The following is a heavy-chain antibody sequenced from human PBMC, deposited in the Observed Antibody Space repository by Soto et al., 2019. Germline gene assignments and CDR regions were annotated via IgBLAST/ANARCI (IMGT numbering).Heavy chain of an antibody. Sequence: GGSLRLSCEASGFTFSIYWMEWVRQAPGKGLVWVSRIRSDGGTNYADSVKGRFTVSRDNAKNTLYLQMNSLRAEDSAVYYCAREQNTEVTAALVFTDVWGKGNKVPVS. J-gene: IGHJ6*03. CDR1: GFTFSIYW. CDR3: AREQNTEVTAALVFTDV. V-gene: IGHV3-74*01. D-gene: IGHD6-13*01. CDR2: IRSDGGT.